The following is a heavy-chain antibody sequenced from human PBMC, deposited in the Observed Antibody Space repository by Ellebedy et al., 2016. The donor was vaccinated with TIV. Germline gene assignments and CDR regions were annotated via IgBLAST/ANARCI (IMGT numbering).Heavy chain of an antibody. V-gene: IGHV3-11*01. CDR2: ISYSGDLM. CDR1: RFTFSGYY. D-gene: IGHD4-17*01. Sequence: GESLKISCAASRFTFSGYYMSWFRQAPGKGPEWVSYISYSGDLMYYANSVKGRFTTSRDNAGNSLYLQMNSLRAEDTAVYYCARGGTDYGDYGDAFDIWGQGTMVTVSS. J-gene: IGHJ3*02. CDR3: ARGGTDYGDYGDAFDI.